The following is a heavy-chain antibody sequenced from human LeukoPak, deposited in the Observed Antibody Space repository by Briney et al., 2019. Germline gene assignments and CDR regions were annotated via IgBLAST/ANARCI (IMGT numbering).Heavy chain of an antibody. D-gene: IGHD2-15*01. Sequence: PGRSLRLSCEASGFTPSRYAMHWVRQAPGKGLEWVAVISNDGSNKYYADSVKGRFTISRDNSKNTLYLQMDSLRAEDTAVYYCARDRIGKYSIDYWGQGTLVTVSS. CDR2: ISNDGSNK. CDR1: GFTPSRYA. CDR3: ARDRIGKYSIDY. V-gene: IGHV3-30*03. J-gene: IGHJ4*02.